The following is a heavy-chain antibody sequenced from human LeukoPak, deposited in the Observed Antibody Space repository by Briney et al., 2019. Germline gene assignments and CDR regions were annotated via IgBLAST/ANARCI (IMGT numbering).Heavy chain of an antibody. CDR3: ATSGSYSPKFDY. Sequence: ASVKVSCKASAYTFTGYFIHWVRQAHGQGLEWLGWINPNSGDTKYSRKYQGRVTMTRDTSISTAYMEVTRLRSDDTAVYYCATSGSYSPKFDYWGQGTSVTVS. CDR2: INPNSGDT. CDR1: AYTFTGYF. J-gene: IGHJ4*02. V-gene: IGHV1-2*02. D-gene: IGHD3-10*01.